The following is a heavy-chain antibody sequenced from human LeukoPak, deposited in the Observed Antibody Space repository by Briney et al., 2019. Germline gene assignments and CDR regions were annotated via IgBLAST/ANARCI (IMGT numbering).Heavy chain of an antibody. CDR3: ARGEDGDYYFQH. CDR2: INHSRSS. D-gene: IGHD4-17*01. Sequence: PSETLSLTCAVYGGSFSGYYWSWIRQPPGKGLEWIGEINHSRSSNYNPSLKSRVTISVDTSKNQFSLKLSSVTAADTAVYYCARGEDGDYYFQHWGQGTLVTVSS. J-gene: IGHJ1*01. CDR1: GGSFSGYY. V-gene: IGHV4-34*01.